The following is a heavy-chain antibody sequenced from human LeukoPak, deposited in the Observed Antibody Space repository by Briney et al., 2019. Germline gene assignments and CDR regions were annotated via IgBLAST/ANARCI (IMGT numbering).Heavy chain of an antibody. CDR1: GFTFSSYA. J-gene: IGHJ4*02. CDR2: ISYDGSNK. D-gene: IGHD4-11*01. Sequence: GGSLRLSCAASGFTFSSYAMHWVRQAPGKGLEWVAVISYDGSNKYYADSVKGRFTISRDNAKNSLYLQMNSLRAEDTAVYYCARDLPLQPFDYWGQGTLVTVSS. V-gene: IGHV3-30-3*01. CDR3: ARDLPLQPFDY.